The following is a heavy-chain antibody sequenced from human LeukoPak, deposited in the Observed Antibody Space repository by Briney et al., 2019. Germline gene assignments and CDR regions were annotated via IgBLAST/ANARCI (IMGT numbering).Heavy chain of an antibody. J-gene: IGHJ4*02. D-gene: IGHD2-2*01. CDR2: ISWNSGSI. CDR3: AKGYCSSTSCYPGGY. CDR1: GFTFDDYA. Sequence: PGGSLRLSCAASGFTFDDYAMHWVRQAPGKGLEWVSGISWNSGSIGYADSVKGRFTISRDNAKNSLYLQMNSLRAEDTALYYCAKGYCSSTSCYPGGYWGQGTLVTVSS. V-gene: IGHV3-9*01.